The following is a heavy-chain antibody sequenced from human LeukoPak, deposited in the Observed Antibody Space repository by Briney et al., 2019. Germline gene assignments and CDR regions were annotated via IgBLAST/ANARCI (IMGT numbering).Heavy chain of an antibody. CDR1: GGSVSSGDYY. V-gene: IGHV4-61*08. Sequence: PSETLSLTRDVSGGSVSSGDYYWSWVRQPPGKGLEWIGYIYYSGRNINYNPSLKSRVTISIDTSKNQFSLKLSSLTAADAAVYYCARVPRSEYYDSSGSTDYWGQGTLVTVSS. CDR2: IYYSGRNI. J-gene: IGHJ4*02. D-gene: IGHD3-22*01. CDR3: ARVPRSEYYDSSGSTDY.